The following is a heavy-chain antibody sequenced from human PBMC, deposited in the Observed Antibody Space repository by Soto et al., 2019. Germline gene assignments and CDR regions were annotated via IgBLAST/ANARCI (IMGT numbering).Heavy chain of an antibody. D-gene: IGHD3-10*01. CDR2: ISGSGGST. J-gene: IGHJ6*03. CDR3: AKGLAMIRGAAYYMDV. V-gene: IGHV3-23*01. CDR1: GFTFSSYA. Sequence: GGSLRLSCAASGFTFSSYAMSWVRQAPGKGLEWVSAISGSGGSTYYADSVKGRFTISRDNSKNTPYLQMNSLRAEDTAVYYCAKGLAMIRGAAYYMDVWGKGTTVTVSS.